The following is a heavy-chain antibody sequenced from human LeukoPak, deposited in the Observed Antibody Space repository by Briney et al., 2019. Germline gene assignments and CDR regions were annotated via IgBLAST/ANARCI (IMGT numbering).Heavy chain of an antibody. Sequence: GGSLRLSCAASGITFSSYGMHWVRQAPGEGREWVAFIRHDGSDKYYADSVKGRFTISRDNSKNTLYLQMNSLRPEDSAVYYCAKESSSSRGFDPWGQGTLVTVSS. CDR3: AKESSSSRGFDP. CDR1: GITFSSYG. J-gene: IGHJ5*02. D-gene: IGHD2-2*01. CDR2: IRHDGSDK. V-gene: IGHV3-30*02.